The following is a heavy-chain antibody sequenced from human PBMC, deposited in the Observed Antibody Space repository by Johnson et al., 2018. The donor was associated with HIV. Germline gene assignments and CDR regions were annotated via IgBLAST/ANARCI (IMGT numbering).Heavy chain of an antibody. CDR3: AKGRGSPPGAFDI. J-gene: IGHJ3*02. Sequence: QVQLVESGGGVVQPGGSLRLSCETSGFTFSSYDMHWVRQAPGKGLEWVAFIRYDGTNKHFADSVKGRFTISRDNSKNTLYLRMNSLRAEDTAVYYCAKGRGSPPGAFDIWGQGTMVTVSS. CDR1: GFTFSSYD. D-gene: IGHD1-26*01. CDR2: IRYDGTNK. V-gene: IGHV3-30*02.